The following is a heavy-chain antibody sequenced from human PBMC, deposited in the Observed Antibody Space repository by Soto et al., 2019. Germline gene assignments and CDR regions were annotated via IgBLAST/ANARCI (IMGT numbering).Heavy chain of an antibody. Sequence: PVGSLRLSCASSVCTFSDYYMSCIRHSPGKWLEWVSYISSSGSTIYYADSVKGRFTISRDNAKNSLYLQMNSLRAEDTAVYYCARDRVPMIKLDAFHIWGQGTMDNVS. CDR2: ISSSGSTI. J-gene: IGHJ3*02. V-gene: IGHV3-11*01. CDR1: VCTFSDYY. CDR3: ARDRVPMIKLDAFHI. D-gene: IGHD2-15*01.